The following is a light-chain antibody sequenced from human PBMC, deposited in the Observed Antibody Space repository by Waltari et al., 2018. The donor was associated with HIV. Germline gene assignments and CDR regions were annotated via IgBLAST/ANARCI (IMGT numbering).Light chain of an antibody. CDR1: SSNIGSNY. CDR3: AAWDGSLSAYVL. Sequence: QSVLTQPPSASGTPGQRVTISCSGSSSNIGSNYVSWYQQLPGTAPKLLIYRNNQWPSGVPDRFSGSKSGTSASLAISGLRSDDEADYYCAAWDGSLSAYVLFGGGTKLTVL. J-gene: IGLJ2*01. CDR2: RNN. V-gene: IGLV1-47*01.